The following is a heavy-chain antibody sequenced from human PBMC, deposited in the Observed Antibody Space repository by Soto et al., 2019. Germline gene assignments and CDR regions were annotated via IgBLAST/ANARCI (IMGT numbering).Heavy chain of an antibody. CDR2: MNPNSGST. CDR3: ARGKTVTTFVNYYYYGMDV. CDR1: GYTFTSYD. Sequence: ASVKVSCKASGYTFTSYDINWVRQATGQGLEWMGWMNPNSGSTGYAQKFQGRVTMTRNTSISTAYMELSSLRSEDTAVYYCARGKTVTTFVNYYYYGMDVWGQGTTVTVSS. J-gene: IGHJ6*02. V-gene: IGHV1-8*01. D-gene: IGHD4-4*01.